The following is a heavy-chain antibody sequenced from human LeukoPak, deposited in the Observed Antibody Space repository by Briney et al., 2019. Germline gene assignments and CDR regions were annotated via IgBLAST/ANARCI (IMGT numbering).Heavy chain of an antibody. D-gene: IGHD3-9*01. CDR1: GFTFSSYA. J-gene: IGHJ4*02. CDR2: ISGSGGST. V-gene: IGHV3-23*01. Sequence: GGSLRLSCAASGFTFSSYAMSWVRQAPGKGLEWVSAISGSGGSTYYADSVKGRFTISRDNSKNTLYPRMNSLRAEDTAVYYCAKDPRMGYFDWDFDYWGQGTLVTVSS. CDR3: AKDPRMGYFDWDFDY.